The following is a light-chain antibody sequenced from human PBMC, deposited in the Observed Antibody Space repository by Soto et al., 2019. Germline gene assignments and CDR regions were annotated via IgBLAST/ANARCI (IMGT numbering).Light chain of an antibody. J-gene: IGLJ1*01. CDR2: EVT. CDR1: SSDVGGYNY. Sequence: QSVLTQPASVSGYPGQSITISCTGTSSDVGGYNYVCWYKQHPGKAPQLMIYEVTNRPSGVSDRFSGSKSGNTASLTISGLQAEDEADYYCSSYTSSSTLYVSGTGTKVTVL. CDR3: SSYTSSSTLYV. V-gene: IGLV2-14*01.